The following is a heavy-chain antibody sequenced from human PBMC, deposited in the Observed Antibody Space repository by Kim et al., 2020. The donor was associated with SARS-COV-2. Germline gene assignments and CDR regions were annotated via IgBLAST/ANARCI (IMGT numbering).Heavy chain of an antibody. Sequence: NPSLKSLVTISVDTSKNQFSLKLSSVTAADTAVYYCARTTVVLGSVVMGPWGQGTLVTVSS. J-gene: IGHJ5*02. CDR3: ARTTVVLGSVVMGP. D-gene: IGHD3-16*01. V-gene: IGHV4-30-2*04.